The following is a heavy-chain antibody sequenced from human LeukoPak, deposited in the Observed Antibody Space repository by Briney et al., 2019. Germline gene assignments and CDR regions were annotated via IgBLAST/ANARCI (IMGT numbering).Heavy chain of an antibody. V-gene: IGHV1-69*13. CDR3: ARDRSTTTGHWFDH. Sequence: ASVKVSCKASGGTFSSYAISWVRQAPGQGLEWMGGIIPIFGTANYAQKFQGRVTITADESTSTAYMELSSLRSEDTAVYYCARDRSTTTGHWFDHWGQGTLVTVSS. J-gene: IGHJ5*02. CDR1: GGTFSSYA. D-gene: IGHD5/OR15-5a*01. CDR2: IIPIFGTA.